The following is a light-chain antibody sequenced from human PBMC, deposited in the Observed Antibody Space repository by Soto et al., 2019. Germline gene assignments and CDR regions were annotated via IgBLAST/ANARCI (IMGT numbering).Light chain of an antibody. CDR2: GAS. Sequence: EIVLTQSPGTLSLSPGERATLCCRASQSVSTRSLAWYQQKPGQAPRLLISGASSRAADIPDRFSGSGSGTDFTLTINRLEPEDFAVYYCQQYDSSPRTFGQGTKVDI. V-gene: IGKV3-20*01. J-gene: IGKJ1*01. CDR1: QSVSTRS. CDR3: QQYDSSPRT.